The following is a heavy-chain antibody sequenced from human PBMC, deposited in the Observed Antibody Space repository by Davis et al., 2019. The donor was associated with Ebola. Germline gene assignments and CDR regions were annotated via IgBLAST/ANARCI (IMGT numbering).Heavy chain of an antibody. V-gene: IGHV3-21*04. CDR2: ISSSSSYI. J-gene: IGHJ6*02. CDR3: ASGRLKLYGMDV. D-gene: IGHD1-26*01. Sequence: GESLKISCAASGFTFSSYAMSWVRQAPGKGLEWVSSISSSSSYIYYADSVKGRFTISRDNSKNTLYLQMNSLRAEDTAVYYCASGRLKLYGMDVWGQGTTVTVSS. CDR1: GFTFSSYA.